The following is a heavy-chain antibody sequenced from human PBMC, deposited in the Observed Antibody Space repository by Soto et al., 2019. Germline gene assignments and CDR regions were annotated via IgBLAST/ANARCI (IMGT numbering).Heavy chain of an antibody. Sequence: PGGSLRRSGTVSGFACNNYGINWVRQAPGKGLEWVSSISKSDYTYYSDSVKGRFTISRDNAKNSVSLQMNTLRVEDTAVYYCAREDSIIIPAVSDFWGQGTLVTVSS. CDR1: GFACNNYG. D-gene: IGHD2-2*01. CDR2: ISKSDYT. J-gene: IGHJ4*02. CDR3: AREDSIIIPAVSDF. V-gene: IGHV3-21*01.